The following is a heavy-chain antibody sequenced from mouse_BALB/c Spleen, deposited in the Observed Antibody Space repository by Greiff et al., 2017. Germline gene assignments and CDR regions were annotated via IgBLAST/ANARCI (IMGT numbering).Heavy chain of an antibody. V-gene: IGHV5-6-2*01. CDR3: ARPLTTATSWFAY. D-gene: IGHD1-2*01. J-gene: IGHJ3*01. Sequence: EVQGVESGGGLVKLGGSLKLSCAASGFTFSSYYMSWVRQTPEKRLELVAAINSNGGSTYYPDTVKGRFTISRDNAKNTLYLQMSSLKSEDTALYYCARPLTTATSWFAYWGQGTLVTVSA. CDR2: INSNGGST. CDR1: GFTFSSYY.